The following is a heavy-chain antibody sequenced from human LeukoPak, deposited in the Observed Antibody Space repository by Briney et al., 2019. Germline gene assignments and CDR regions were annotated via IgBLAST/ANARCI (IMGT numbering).Heavy chain of an antibody. CDR3: ASNYGSGSPYYYGMDV. CDR2: IDPSDSYT. D-gene: IGHD3-10*01. CDR1: GYSFTSYW. Sequence: GESLKISCKGPGYSFTSYWISWVRQMPGKGLEWMGRIDPSDSYTNYSPSFQGHVTISADKSISTAYLQWSSLKASDTAMYYCASNYGSGSPYYYGMDVWGKGTTVTVSS. J-gene: IGHJ6*04. V-gene: IGHV5-10-1*01.